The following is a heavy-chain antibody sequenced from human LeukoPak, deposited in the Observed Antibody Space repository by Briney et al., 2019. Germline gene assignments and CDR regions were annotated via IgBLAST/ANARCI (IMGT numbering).Heavy chain of an antibody. CDR3: ARGGKIFGVGTEAMDV. V-gene: IGHV1-46*01. D-gene: IGHD3-3*01. CDR2: INPSGGST. CDR1: GYTFTSYY. J-gene: IGHJ6*03. Sequence: ASVKVSCKAYGYTFTSYYMHWVRQAPGQGLEWMGIINPSGGSTSYAQKFQGRVTMTRDTSTSTVYMELSSLRSEDTAVYYCARGGKIFGVGTEAMDVWGKGTTVTVSS.